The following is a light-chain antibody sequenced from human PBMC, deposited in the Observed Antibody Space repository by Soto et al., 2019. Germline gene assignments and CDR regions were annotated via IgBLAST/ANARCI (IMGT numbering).Light chain of an antibody. Sequence: EIVLTQSPGTLSLSPGERATVSCRASQSVGGNSLAWYQQRPGQAPRLLIYDASYRATGIPARFSGSGSGTDFTLTISSLEPEDFAVYYCQQRSNWITFGQGTRLEIK. CDR3: QQRSNWIT. CDR2: DAS. V-gene: IGKV3-11*01. J-gene: IGKJ5*01. CDR1: QSVGGN.